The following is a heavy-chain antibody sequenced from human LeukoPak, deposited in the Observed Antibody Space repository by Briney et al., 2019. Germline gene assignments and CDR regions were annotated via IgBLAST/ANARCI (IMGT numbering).Heavy chain of an antibody. Sequence: SETLSLTCTVSGGSISSYYWSWIRQHPGKGLEWIGYIYYSGSTYYNPSLKSRVTISVDTSKNQFPLKLSSVTAADTAVYYCAKTYCSSTSCSKGGYNWFDPWGQGTLVTVSS. CDR2: IYYSGST. CDR3: AKTYCSSTSCSKGGYNWFDP. D-gene: IGHD2-2*01. CDR1: GGSISSYY. J-gene: IGHJ5*02. V-gene: IGHV4-59*06.